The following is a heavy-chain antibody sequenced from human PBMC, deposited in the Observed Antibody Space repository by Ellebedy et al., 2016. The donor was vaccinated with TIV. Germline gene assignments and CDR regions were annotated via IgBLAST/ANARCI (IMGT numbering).Heavy chain of an antibody. CDR3: ARVRGGSGLHDAFDI. Sequence: SETLSLTCAVYGGSFSGYYWSWIRQPPGKGLEWIGEINHSGSTNYNPSLKSRVTISVDTSKNQFSLKLSSVTAADTAVYYCARVRGGSGLHDAFDIWGQGTMVTVSS. D-gene: IGHD3-10*01. V-gene: IGHV4-34*01. J-gene: IGHJ3*02. CDR2: INHSGST. CDR1: GGSFSGYY.